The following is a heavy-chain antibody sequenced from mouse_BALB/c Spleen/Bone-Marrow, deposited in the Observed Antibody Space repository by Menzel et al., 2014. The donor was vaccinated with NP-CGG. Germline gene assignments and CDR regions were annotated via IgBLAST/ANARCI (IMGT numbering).Heavy chain of an antibody. CDR3: ATGTDY. CDR1: GYTFSSYW. V-gene: IGHV1-9*01. CDR2: ILPGSGST. Sequence: QVQLQQSGAELMKPGASVKVSCKATGYTFSSYWIEWVKQRPGHGLEWIGEILPGSGSTYYNEKFKGKATLTADKSSNTAYMQLSSLTSEDSAVYFCATGTDYWGQGTTLTVSS. D-gene: IGHD4-1*01. J-gene: IGHJ2*01.